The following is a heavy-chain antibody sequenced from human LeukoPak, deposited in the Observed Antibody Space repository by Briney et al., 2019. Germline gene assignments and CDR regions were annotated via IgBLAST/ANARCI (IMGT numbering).Heavy chain of an antibody. CDR3: Y. CDR1: GGSISSY. Sequence: SETLSLTCTVSGGSISSYWSWIRQPPGKGLEWIGCIYYTGSTNYNPSLESRVTISVDTSKNQFSLKLSYCATGRAYSSVDYWGQGTLVTVSS. J-gene: IGHJ4*02. CDR2: IYYTGST. D-gene: IGHD6-19*01. V-gene: IGHV4-59*01.